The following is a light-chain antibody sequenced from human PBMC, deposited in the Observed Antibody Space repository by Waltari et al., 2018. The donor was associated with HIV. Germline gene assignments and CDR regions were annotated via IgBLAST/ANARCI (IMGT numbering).Light chain of an antibody. V-gene: IGLV1-51*01. Sequence: QSVLTQPPSVSAAPGQKVTISCSGTSSNIESNYVSWYQRLPGTAPKLLIYDNNRRPSGIADRFSGSKAGTSATLGIPGLQTDDEADYYCGTWDSSLSAVVFGGGTKLTVL. CDR3: GTWDSSLSAVV. J-gene: IGLJ3*02. CDR1: SSNIESNY. CDR2: DNN.